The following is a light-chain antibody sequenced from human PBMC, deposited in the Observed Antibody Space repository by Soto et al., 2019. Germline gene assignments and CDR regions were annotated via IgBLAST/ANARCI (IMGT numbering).Light chain of an antibody. CDR3: LQYKNSPIT. CDR1: EGIRND. Sequence: DIQMTQSPSSLSASVGDRVAITCRASEGIRNDLGWYQQKPGKAPKRLMFAASSLQSGVPSRFSGSGSGTDFTLTISSLQTEDFATYYCLQYKNSPITFGQGTRLEIK. J-gene: IGKJ5*01. V-gene: IGKV1-17*01. CDR2: AAS.